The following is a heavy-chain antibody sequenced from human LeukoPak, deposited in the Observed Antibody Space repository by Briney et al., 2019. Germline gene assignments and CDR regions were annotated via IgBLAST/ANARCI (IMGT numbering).Heavy chain of an antibody. CDR3: ARGYSGTYRFGY. CDR2: IDSDGSST. CDR1: GFTFSSYW. J-gene: IGHJ4*02. D-gene: IGHD1-26*01. Sequence: GGSLRLSCAASGFTFSSYWMHWVRQAPGKGLVWVSRIDSDGSSTSYADSVKGRFTISRDNAKNTLYLQMSSLRAEDTAVYYCARGYSGTYRFGYWGQGTLVTVSS. V-gene: IGHV3-74*01.